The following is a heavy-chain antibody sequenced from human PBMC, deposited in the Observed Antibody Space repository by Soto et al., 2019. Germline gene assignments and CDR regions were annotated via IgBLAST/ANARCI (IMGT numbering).Heavy chain of an antibody. CDR1: GFTFSSYA. Sequence: PGGSLRLSCAASGFTFSSYAMSWVRQAPGKGLEWVSAISGSGGSTYYADSVKGRFTISRDNSKNTLYLQMNSLRAEDTAVYYCAKDHLNYYYGSGSYSPLDYWGQGTLVTVSS. J-gene: IGHJ4*02. CDR3: AKDHLNYYYGSGSYSPLDY. CDR2: ISGSGGST. D-gene: IGHD3-10*01. V-gene: IGHV3-23*01.